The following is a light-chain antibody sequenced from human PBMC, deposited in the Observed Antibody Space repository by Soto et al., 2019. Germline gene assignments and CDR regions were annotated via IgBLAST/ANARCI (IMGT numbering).Light chain of an antibody. CDR1: SSDVGAYNY. Sequence: QSALTQPRSVSGSPGQSVTISCTGTSSDVGAYNYVSWYQQHPGKAPKLMIYDVNKRPSGVPDRVSGSKSGNTASLTISGLQDEDEADYYCCSYAGSYTGVFGTGTKVPS. CDR2: DVN. V-gene: IGLV2-11*01. J-gene: IGLJ1*01. CDR3: CSYAGSYTGV.